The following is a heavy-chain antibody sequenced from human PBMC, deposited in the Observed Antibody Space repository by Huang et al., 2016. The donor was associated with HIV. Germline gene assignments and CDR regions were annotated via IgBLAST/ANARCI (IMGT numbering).Heavy chain of an antibody. CDR3: ARARGFLYDSTGYYSRYYFDS. D-gene: IGHD3-22*01. J-gene: IGHJ4*02. V-gene: IGHV1-8*03. CDR1: GFNFNNYD. Sequence: QVQLVQSGAEVKKPGASVKVSCKASGFNFNNYDFNWVRQASGQGLEWRGGMNPKSGKTGYAQKFQGRVTITRNTSRTTAYMELRSLRSEDTAVYYCARARGFLYDSTGYYSRYYFDSWGQGTLVTISS. CDR2: MNPKSGKT.